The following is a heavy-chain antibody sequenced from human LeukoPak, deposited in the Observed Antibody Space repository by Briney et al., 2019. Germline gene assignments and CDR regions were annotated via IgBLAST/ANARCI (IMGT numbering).Heavy chain of an antibody. D-gene: IGHD2-2*01. CDR1: GFTFSDYS. CDR2: ISSSSSNI. CDR3: ARACARTNCYTED. J-gene: IGHJ4*02. Sequence: GGSLRLSCAASGFTFSDYSMNWVRQAPGKGLGWVSSISSSSSNIYYADSVKGRFTISRDNAKNSLYLEMNSLRAEDTAVYYCARACARTNCYTEDWGQGTLVTVSS. V-gene: IGHV3-21*01.